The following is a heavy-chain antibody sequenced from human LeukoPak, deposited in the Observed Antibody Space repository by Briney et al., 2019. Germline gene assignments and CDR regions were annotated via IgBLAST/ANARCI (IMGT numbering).Heavy chain of an antibody. Sequence: PSETLSLTCTVSGVSISNYYWSWIRQPPGKGLEWIGYFSNSGSTDYNPSLKSRVTISVDTSKNQFSLKLSSVTAADTAVYYCARGYYNILTGYYVDYWGQGTLVTVSS. J-gene: IGHJ4*02. CDR2: FSNSGST. V-gene: IGHV4-59*01. CDR3: ARGYYNILTGYYVDY. CDR1: GVSISNYY. D-gene: IGHD3-9*01.